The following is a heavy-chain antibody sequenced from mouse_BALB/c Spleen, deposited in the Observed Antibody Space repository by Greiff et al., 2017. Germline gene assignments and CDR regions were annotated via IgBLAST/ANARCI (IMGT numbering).Heavy chain of an antibody. CDR1: GFTFSSYA. D-gene: IGHD1-1*01. J-gene: IGHJ2*01. V-gene: IGHV5-9-4*01. CDR2: ISSGGSYT. CDR3: ARNYYYGSSYFDY. Sequence: DVMLVESGGGLVKPGGSLKLSCAASGFTFSSYAMSWVRQSPEKRLEWVAEISSGGSYTYYPDTVTGRFTISRDNAKNTLYLEMSSLRSEDTAMYYCARNYYYGSSYFDYWGQGTTLTVSS.